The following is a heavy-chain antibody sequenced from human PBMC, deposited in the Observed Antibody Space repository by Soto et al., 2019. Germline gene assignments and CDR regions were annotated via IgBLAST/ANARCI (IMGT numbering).Heavy chain of an antibody. CDR2: IHSSGNL. CDR1: GASVSSYY. J-gene: IGHJ4*02. CDR3: ARYVGKNY. Sequence: QVRLHESGPGLVKPSETLSLTCTVSGASVSSYYWSWFRQPVGKGLEWIGRIHSSGNLNYNPSLESRVTMSLDTSKNQFSLRLTSVTAADTALYLCARYVGKNYWGQGIRVAVSS. D-gene: IGHD3-10*01. V-gene: IGHV4-4*07.